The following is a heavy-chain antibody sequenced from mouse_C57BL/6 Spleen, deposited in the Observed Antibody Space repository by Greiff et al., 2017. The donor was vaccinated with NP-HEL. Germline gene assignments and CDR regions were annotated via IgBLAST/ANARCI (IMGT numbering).Heavy chain of an antibody. J-gene: IGHJ4*01. CDR2: IYPGDGDT. Sequence: VQLQQSGPELVKPGASVKISCKASGYAFSSSWMNWVKQRPGKGLEWIGRIYPGDGDTNYNGKFKGKATLTADKSSSTAYMQLSSLTSEDSAVYCCARPYYGNTYAMDYWGQGTSVTVSS. CDR1: GYAFSSSW. CDR3: ARPYYGNTYAMDY. V-gene: IGHV1-82*01. D-gene: IGHD2-10*01.